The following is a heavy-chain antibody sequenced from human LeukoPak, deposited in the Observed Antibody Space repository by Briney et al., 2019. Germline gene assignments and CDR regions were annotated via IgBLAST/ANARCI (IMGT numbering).Heavy chain of an antibody. V-gene: IGHV4-59*01. CDR2: IYYTGRS. CDR1: GGSMNNYN. Sequence: PSETLSLTCTVSGGSMNNYNWSWIRQPPGKELEWFAYIYYTGRSNYSPSLKSRFTISVDTSKNQFSLRLSSVTAADTAVYYCARLYCGSDCYAFDYWGQGALVTVSS. CDR3: ARLYCGSDCYAFDY. D-gene: IGHD2-21*02. J-gene: IGHJ4*02.